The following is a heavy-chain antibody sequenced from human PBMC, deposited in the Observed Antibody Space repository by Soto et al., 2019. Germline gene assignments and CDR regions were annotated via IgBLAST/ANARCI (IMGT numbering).Heavy chain of an antibody. V-gene: IGHV3-23*01. CDR3: AKDRPAGTRTYYDFWRGQYPLEY. CDR1: GFNFSTYA. J-gene: IGHJ4*02. CDR2: ITGSGGST. Sequence: GRSLRLSCAASGFNFSTYAMNWVRQARGKGLEWVSSITGSGGSTYSADSVKGRFSISRDNSKNTLYLQMNIRGADDTAVYYCAKDRPAGTRTYYDFWRGQYPLEYWGQGDLDTVS. D-gene: IGHD3-3*01.